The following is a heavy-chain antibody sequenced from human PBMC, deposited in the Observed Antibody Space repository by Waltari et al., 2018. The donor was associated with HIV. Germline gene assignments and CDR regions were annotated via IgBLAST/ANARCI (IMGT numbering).Heavy chain of an antibody. CDR1: GFTFSRYA. D-gene: IGHD5-12*01. V-gene: IGHV3-49*04. J-gene: IGHJ5*02. Sequence: DVQLLESGGGLAQPGGSLRLSCAASGFTFSRYAMMWVRQTPRNGLEWVALIRTKSYGKSAQYAASAKGRFTISRDDARNFVYLDMNDLTVEDTGLYFCASAGRDGYKSLNWFGPWGNGT. CDR3: ASAGRDGYKSLNWFGP. CDR2: IRTKSYGKSA.